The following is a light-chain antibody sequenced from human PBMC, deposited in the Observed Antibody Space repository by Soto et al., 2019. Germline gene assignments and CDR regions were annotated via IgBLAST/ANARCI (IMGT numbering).Light chain of an antibody. CDR1: QDISNY. CDR2: DAS. V-gene: IGKV1-33*01. Sequence: DSQMTQSPSSLSASVGDRVTITCQASQDISNYLNWYQQKPGKAPKLLIYDASNLETGVPSRFSGSGSGTDFTFTISSLQPEDNATYYCQQYDNLPYTFCQGTKLEIK. J-gene: IGKJ2*01. CDR3: QQYDNLPYT.